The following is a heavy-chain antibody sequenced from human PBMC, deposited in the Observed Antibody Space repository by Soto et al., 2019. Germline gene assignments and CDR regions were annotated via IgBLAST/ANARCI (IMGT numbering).Heavy chain of an antibody. CDR2: IYYSGST. D-gene: IGHD2-2*01. V-gene: IGHV4-31*03. CDR3: ARDGCSSTSCYVGHDAFDI. Sequence: QAQLQESGPGLVKPSQTLSLTCTVSGGSISSGGYYWSWIRQHPGKGLEWIGYIYYSGSTYYNPCLKSRVTISVDTSKNQFSLKLSSVTAADTAVYYCARDGCSSTSCYVGHDAFDIWGQGTMVTVSS. J-gene: IGHJ3*02. CDR1: GGSISSGGYY.